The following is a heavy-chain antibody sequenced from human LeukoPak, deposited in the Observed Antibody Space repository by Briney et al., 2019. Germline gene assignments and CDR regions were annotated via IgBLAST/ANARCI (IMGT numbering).Heavy chain of an antibody. Sequence: PSQTLSLTCAVSGGSISSGGYSWSWIRQPPGKGLEWIGSIYYSGSTYYNPSLKSRVTISADTSKNQFSLKLSSVTAADTAVYYCARLVPAADGWGQGTLVTVSS. CDR1: GGSISSGGYS. CDR2: IYYSGST. J-gene: IGHJ4*02. CDR3: ARLVPAADG. V-gene: IGHV4-30-2*03. D-gene: IGHD2-2*01.